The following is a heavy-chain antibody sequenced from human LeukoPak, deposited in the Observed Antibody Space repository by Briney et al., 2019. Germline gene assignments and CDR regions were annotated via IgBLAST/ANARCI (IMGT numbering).Heavy chain of an antibody. J-gene: IGHJ3*02. D-gene: IGHD3-10*01. CDR1: GFTFSDYY. CDR2: ISSSSSYT. V-gene: IGHV3-11*06. CDR3: ARHLKLPYGSGSSGAFDI. Sequence: GGSLRPSCAASGFTFSDYYMSWIRQAPGKGLEWVSYISSSSSYTNYADSVKGRFTISRDNAKNSLYLRMNSLRAEDTAVYYCARHLKLPYGSGSSGAFDIWGQGTMVTVSS.